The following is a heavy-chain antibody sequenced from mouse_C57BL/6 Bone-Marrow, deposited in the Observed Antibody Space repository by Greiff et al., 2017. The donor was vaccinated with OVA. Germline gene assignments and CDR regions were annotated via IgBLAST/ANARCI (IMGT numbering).Heavy chain of an antibody. CDR2: IDPSDSYT. Sequence: QVQLQQPGAELVMPGASVKLSCKASGYTFTSYWMHWVKQRPGQGLEWIGEIDPSDSYTNYNQKFKGKSTLTVDKSSSTAYMQLSSLTSEDSAVYYCARGRGFAYWGQGTTLTVSS. J-gene: IGHJ2*01. CDR1: GYTFTSYW. CDR3: ARGRGFAY. V-gene: IGHV1-69*01.